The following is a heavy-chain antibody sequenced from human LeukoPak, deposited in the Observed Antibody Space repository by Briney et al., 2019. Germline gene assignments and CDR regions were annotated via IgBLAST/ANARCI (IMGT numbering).Heavy chain of an antibody. CDR3: ARLHSSRAEEFDP. Sequence: ASETLSLTYTVSGGSISGYYWSWIRQSPGKGLEWIGYIYYTGITAYNPSLGSRVTISVDRSNNQFSLRLTSVTAADTAVYYCARLHSSRAEEFDPWGQGTLVTVSS. V-gene: IGHV4-59*01. CDR1: GGSISGYY. CDR2: IYYTGIT. J-gene: IGHJ5*02.